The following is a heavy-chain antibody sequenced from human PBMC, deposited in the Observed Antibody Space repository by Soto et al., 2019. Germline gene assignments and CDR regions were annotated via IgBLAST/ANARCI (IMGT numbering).Heavy chain of an antibody. Sequence: SETLSLTCTVSGDSISKYSWSWIREPPGKGLEWIGYIHYSGSTNYNPSLKSRVTISVDTSKNQFSLKLSSVTAADTAVYYCARDLLWFGEHLPSGYYGMDVWGQGTTVT. CDR1: GDSISKYS. CDR2: IHYSGST. V-gene: IGHV4-59*01. J-gene: IGHJ6*02. CDR3: ARDLLWFGEHLPSGYYGMDV. D-gene: IGHD3-10*01.